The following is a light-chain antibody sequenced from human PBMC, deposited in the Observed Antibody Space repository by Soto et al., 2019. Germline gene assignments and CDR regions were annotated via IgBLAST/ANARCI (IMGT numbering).Light chain of an antibody. V-gene: IGLV2-14*01. CDR2: EVS. Sequence: QSALTQPASVSGSPGQSITISCTGTSSDVGGYKYVSWYQQHPDKAPKLIIFEVSNRPSGISSRFSGSKSGNTASVTISGLQAEDEADYYCASYTRSSTSVIFGRGTQRPSS. CDR1: SSDVGGYKY. CDR3: ASYTRSSTSVI. J-gene: IGLJ7*01.